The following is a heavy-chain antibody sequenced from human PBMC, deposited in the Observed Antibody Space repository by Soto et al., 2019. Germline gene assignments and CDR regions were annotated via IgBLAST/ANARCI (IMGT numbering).Heavy chain of an antibody. Sequence: QVQLVESGGGVVQPGRSLRLSCAASGFTFSSYGMHWVRQAPGKGLEWVAVISYDGSNKYYADSVKGRFTISRDNSKNTLYLQMNSLRAEDTAVYYCAKDRGDYGGIYGMDVWGQGTTVTVSS. CDR3: AKDRGDYGGIYGMDV. V-gene: IGHV3-30*18. J-gene: IGHJ6*02. CDR2: ISYDGSNK. D-gene: IGHD4-17*01. CDR1: GFTFSSYG.